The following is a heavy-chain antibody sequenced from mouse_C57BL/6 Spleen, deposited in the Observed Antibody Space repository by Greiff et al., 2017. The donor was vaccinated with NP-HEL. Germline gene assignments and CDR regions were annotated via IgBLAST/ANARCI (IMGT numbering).Heavy chain of an antibody. J-gene: IGHJ1*03. D-gene: IGHD1-1*01. Sequence: QVQLQQSGAELVKPGASVKLSCKASGYTFTSYWMQWVKQRPGQGLEWIGEIDPSDSYTNYNQKFKGKATLIVDTSSSTAYMQLSSLTSEDSAVYYCASRVLRSDWYFDVWGTGTTVTVAS. V-gene: IGHV1-50*01. CDR2: IDPSDSYT. CDR3: ASRVLRSDWYFDV. CDR1: GYTFTSYW.